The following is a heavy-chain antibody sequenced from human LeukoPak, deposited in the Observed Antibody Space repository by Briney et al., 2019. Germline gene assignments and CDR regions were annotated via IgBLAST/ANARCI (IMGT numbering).Heavy chain of an antibody. D-gene: IGHD2-15*01. CDR3: AKDFRGTCSGGSCYY. Sequence: GGSLRLSCVASGFTFSNFGMHWVRQAPGKGLEWVSAISGSGGSTYYADSVKGRFTISRDNSKNTLYLQMNSLRAEDTAVYYCAKDFRGTCSGGSCYYWGQGTLVTVSS. J-gene: IGHJ4*02. CDR2: ISGSGGST. V-gene: IGHV3-23*01. CDR1: GFTFSNFG.